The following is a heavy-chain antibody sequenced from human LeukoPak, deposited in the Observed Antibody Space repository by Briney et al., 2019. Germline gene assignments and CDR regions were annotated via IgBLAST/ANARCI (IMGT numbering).Heavy chain of an antibody. V-gene: IGHV3-23*01. D-gene: IGHD1-26*01. CDR3: AKDQWREPLWA. Sequence: PGGSLRLSCAASGFTFSSYAMSWVRQAPGKGLEWVSAISGSGGSTYSADFVKGRFTISRDNSKNTLYLQMNSLRAEDTAVYYCAKDQWREPLWAWGQGTLVTVSS. J-gene: IGHJ5*02. CDR1: GFTFSSYA. CDR2: ISGSGGST.